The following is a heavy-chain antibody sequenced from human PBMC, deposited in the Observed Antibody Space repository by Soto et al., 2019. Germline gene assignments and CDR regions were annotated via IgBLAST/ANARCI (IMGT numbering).Heavy chain of an antibody. J-gene: IGHJ4*02. CDR2: ISTYNGKT. CDR1: GYTFSTYP. CDR3: ARDRVEAALGTFDQ. D-gene: IGHD6-13*01. Sequence: ASVKVSCKTSGYTFSTYPISWVRQAPGQGLEWVGWISTYNGKTNYGQKFQGRVTITTDTSTSTAYMDLRNLRSDDTAVYYCARDRVEAALGTFDQWGQGTLLTVSS. V-gene: IGHV1-18*01.